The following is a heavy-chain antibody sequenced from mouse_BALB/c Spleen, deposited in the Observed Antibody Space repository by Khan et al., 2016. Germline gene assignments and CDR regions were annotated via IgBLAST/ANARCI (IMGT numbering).Heavy chain of an antibody. CDR3: TRSPTATRYFDV. J-gene: IGHJ1*01. D-gene: IGHD1-2*01. Sequence: VQLKQSGPGLVKPSQSLSLTCTVTGYSITSDYAWNWIRQFPGNKLEWMGYIRYSGSTTYNPSLKSRISITRDTSKNQFFLQLYSVTTEDTATYYCTRSPTATRYFDVWGAGTTVTASS. CDR2: IRYSGST. CDR1: GYSITSDYA. V-gene: IGHV3-2*02.